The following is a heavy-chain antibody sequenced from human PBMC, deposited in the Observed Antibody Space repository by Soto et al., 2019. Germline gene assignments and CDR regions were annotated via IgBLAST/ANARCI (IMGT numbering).Heavy chain of an antibody. CDR1: GGSISSSRYY. CDR3: ARRGSYDIFTWFDP. D-gene: IGHD3-9*01. CDR2: IYYSGGT. V-gene: IGHV4-39*01. Sequence: NPSETLSLTCSVSGGSISSSRYYWGWIRQPPGKGLQWIGSIYYSGGTYYNPSLKSRVTISVDTSKNQFSLKLSSVTAADTAVYYCARRGSYDIFTWFDPWGQGTLVTVS. J-gene: IGHJ5*02.